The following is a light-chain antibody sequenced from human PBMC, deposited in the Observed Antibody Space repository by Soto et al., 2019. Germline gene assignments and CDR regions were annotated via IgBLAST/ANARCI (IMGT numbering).Light chain of an antibody. CDR3: RSYAGDIRWV. Sequence: QSALTQPASVSGSLGQSITISCTGTSSDVGNYNLVSWYQHHPVRAPKLMIYEVSKRPSGVSNRFSGSKSDNTAFLTISGLQAEDEADYYCRSYAGDIRWVFGGGTKLTVL. CDR1: SSDVGNYNL. J-gene: IGLJ3*02. CDR2: EVS. V-gene: IGLV2-23*02.